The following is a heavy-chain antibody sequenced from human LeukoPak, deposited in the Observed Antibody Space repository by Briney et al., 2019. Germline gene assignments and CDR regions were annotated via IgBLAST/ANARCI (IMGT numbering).Heavy chain of an antibody. V-gene: IGHV1-8*01. Sequence: SVKVSCNASGYTFSRYVTNGLRQATGHGLGWRGWMNPNSGNAGYARKFQGRVTMTKNTSIRTAYMELSSLRSEDTAVYYCAVGVLSGGHEWAFYIWGQGTMVSVSS. CDR2: MNPNSGNA. CDR1: GYTFSRYV. CDR3: AVGVLSGGHEWAFYI. D-gene: IGHD5-12*01. J-gene: IGHJ3*02.